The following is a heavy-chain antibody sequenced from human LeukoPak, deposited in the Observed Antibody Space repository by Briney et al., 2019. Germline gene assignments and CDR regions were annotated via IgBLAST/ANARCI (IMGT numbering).Heavy chain of an antibody. D-gene: IGHD3-22*01. CDR2: ISVRSNYI. Sequence: GGSLRLSCAASGYTFSSFSINWVRQAPGKGLEWVSSISVRSNYIYYADSVRGRFNISRDDARNSLYLQMDSLRGDDTAVYYCARLRRNSDSSGYYYYYDYWGQGTQVTVSA. J-gene: IGHJ4*02. CDR3: ARLRRNSDSSGYYYYYDY. V-gene: IGHV3-21*01. CDR1: GYTFSSFS.